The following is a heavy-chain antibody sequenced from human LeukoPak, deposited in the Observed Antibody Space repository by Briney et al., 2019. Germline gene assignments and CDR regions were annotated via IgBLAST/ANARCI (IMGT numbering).Heavy chain of an antibody. Sequence: GGSLRLSCAASGFTFSSYAMHWVRQAPGKGLEWVAVISYDGSNKYYADSVKGRFAISRDNSKNTLYLRMNSLRAEDTAVYYCARGEYSSGYPQVDYWGQGTLVTVSS. D-gene: IGHD3-22*01. J-gene: IGHJ4*02. CDR2: ISYDGSNK. V-gene: IGHV3-30*09. CDR1: GFTFSSYA. CDR3: ARGEYSSGYPQVDY.